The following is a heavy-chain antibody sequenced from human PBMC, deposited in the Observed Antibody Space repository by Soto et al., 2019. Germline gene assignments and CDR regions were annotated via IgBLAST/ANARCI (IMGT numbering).Heavy chain of an antibody. D-gene: IGHD6-19*01. V-gene: IGHV3-30-3*01. CDR1: GFTFSSYA. CDR2: ISYDGSNK. J-gene: IGHJ4*02. Sequence: QVQLVESGGGVVQPGRSLRLSCAASGFTFSSYAMHWVRQAPGKGLEWVAVISYDGSNKYYADSVKGRFTISRDNSKNTLYLQMNSLRAEDTAVYYCAREGGVFLSGWSQPLDYWGQGTLVTVSS. CDR3: AREGGVFLSGWSQPLDY.